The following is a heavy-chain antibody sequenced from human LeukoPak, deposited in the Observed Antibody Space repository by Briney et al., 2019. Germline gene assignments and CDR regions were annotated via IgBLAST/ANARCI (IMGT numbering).Heavy chain of an antibody. Sequence: SETPSLTCAVSGYSISSGYYWGWIRQPPGKGLEWIGSIYHSGSTYYNPSLKSRVTISVDTSKNQFSLKLSSVTAADTAVYYCARDPYYYAVNDAFDIWGKGTMVTVSS. CDR3: ARDPYYYAVNDAFDI. J-gene: IGHJ3*02. CDR1: GYSISSGYY. V-gene: IGHV4-38-2*01. D-gene: IGHD3-10*01. CDR2: IYHSGST.